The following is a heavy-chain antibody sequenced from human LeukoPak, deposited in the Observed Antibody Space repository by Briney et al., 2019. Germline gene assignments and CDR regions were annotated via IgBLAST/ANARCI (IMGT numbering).Heavy chain of an antibody. CDR1: GFTFSSYA. CDR2: ISGSGGST. Sequence: GGSLRLSCAASGFTFSSYAMSWARQAPGKGLEWVSAISGSGGSTYYADSVKGRFTISRDNSKNTLYLQMNSLRAEDTAVYYCAKDRGFLTWIPFDYWGQGTLVTVSS. J-gene: IGHJ4*02. D-gene: IGHD5-18*01. CDR3: AKDRGFLTWIPFDY. V-gene: IGHV3-23*01.